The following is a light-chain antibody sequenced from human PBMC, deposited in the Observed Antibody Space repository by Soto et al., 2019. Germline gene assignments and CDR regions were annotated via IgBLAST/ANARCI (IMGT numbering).Light chain of an antibody. Sequence: EVVLTQSPDTLSLSPGERATISCRASQSVSRTYLAWYQQKPGQAPRLLIFGTSNRATGIPDRFSGSGSGTDFTLTVNRLEPEDFAVYYCQQYDHSPLTFGGGTKVEIK. CDR3: QQYDHSPLT. CDR2: GTS. CDR1: QSVSRTY. J-gene: IGKJ4*01. V-gene: IGKV3-20*01.